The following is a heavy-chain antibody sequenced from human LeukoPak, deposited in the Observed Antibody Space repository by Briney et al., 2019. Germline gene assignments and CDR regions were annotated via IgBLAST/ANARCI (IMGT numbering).Heavy chain of an antibody. Sequence: GGSLRLSCAASGFTVSSNYMSWVRQAPGKGLEWVSAISGSGGSTYYADSVKGRFTISRDNSENTLYLQMNSLRAEDTAVYYCAKDRATMVRGPNWFDPWGQGTLVTVSS. J-gene: IGHJ5*02. CDR1: GFTVSSNY. D-gene: IGHD3-10*01. CDR2: ISGSGGST. V-gene: IGHV3-23*01. CDR3: AKDRATMVRGPNWFDP.